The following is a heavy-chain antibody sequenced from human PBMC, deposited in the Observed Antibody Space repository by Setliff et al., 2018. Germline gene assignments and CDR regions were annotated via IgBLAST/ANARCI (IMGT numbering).Heavy chain of an antibody. J-gene: IGHJ4*02. CDR1: GGSISSGDYY. V-gene: IGHV4-30-4*08. CDR2: IYSSGST. CDR3: ARSFSRREKFLLDY. Sequence: SETLSLTCTVSGGSISSGDYYWSWIRQPPGKGLAWIGYIYSSGSTYYNPSLKSRVTISVDTSKNQFSLKVSSVTAADTAVYYCARSFSRREKFLLDYWGQGALVTVSS.